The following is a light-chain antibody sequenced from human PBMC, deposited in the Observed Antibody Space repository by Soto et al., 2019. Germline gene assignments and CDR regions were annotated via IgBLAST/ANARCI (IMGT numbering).Light chain of an antibody. CDR2: DAS. CDR1: QSVSSY. CDR3: QQRSNSWT. Sequence: EIVLTQCRSTLSLSPGDRASISCRSSQSVSSYLAWYQQKPGQAPRLLIYDASNRATGIPARFSGSGSGTDFTLTISSLEPEDFAVYYCQQRSNSWTFGQGTKVDI. V-gene: IGKV3-11*01. J-gene: IGKJ1*01.